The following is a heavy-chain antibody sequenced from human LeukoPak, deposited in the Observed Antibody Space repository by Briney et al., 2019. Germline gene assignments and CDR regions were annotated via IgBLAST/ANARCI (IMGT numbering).Heavy chain of an antibody. D-gene: IGHD2-8*02. V-gene: IGHV3-23*01. CDR1: GFTFSSYA. J-gene: IGHJ4*02. CDR3: AKEGWDKSYWYGRIDY. CDR2: ISGSGGST. Sequence: QIGGSLRLSCAASGFTFSSYAMSWVRQAPGKGLEWVSAISGSGGSTYYADSVKGRFTISRDNSKNTLYLQMNSLRAEDTAVYYCAKEGWDKSYWYGRIDYWGQGTLVTVSS.